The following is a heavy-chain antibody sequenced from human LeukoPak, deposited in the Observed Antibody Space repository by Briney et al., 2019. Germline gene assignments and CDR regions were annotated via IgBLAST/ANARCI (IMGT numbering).Heavy chain of an antibody. V-gene: IGHV4-4*07. D-gene: IGHD6-19*01. CDR1: GGSISSYY. Sequence: PSETLSLTCTVSGGSISSYYWSWIRQPAGKGLEWIGRIYTSGSTNYNPSLKSRVIMSVDTSKNQFSLKLSSVTAADTAVYYCARDGVWAGTPTVFDYWGQGTLVTVSP. J-gene: IGHJ4*02. CDR3: ARDGVWAGTPTVFDY. CDR2: IYTSGST.